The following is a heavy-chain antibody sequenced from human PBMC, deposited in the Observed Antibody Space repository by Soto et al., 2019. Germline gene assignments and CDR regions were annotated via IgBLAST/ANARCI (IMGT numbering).Heavy chain of an antibody. CDR3: ARDVVRSTAGDS. Sequence: QRQLVQSGTEVKEPGSSVKVSCKASGGTFSTSSFVWVRQGPGQGLEWMGGIIPIFTRTNFAQKFQGRVTFSADESTRTTYMELRSLTSEDTAIYYCARDVVRSTAGDSWGQGTLVTVSS. J-gene: IGHJ4*02. D-gene: IGHD2-15*01. CDR2: IIPIFTRT. CDR1: GGTFSTSS. V-gene: IGHV1-69*01.